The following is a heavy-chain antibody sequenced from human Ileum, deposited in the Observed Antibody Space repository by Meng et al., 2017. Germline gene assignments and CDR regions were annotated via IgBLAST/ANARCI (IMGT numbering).Heavy chain of an antibody. J-gene: IGHJ4*02. CDR1: GGSISSNNYY. D-gene: IGHD6-13*01. CDR2: TYYSGST. Sequence: SETLSLTCTVSGGSISSNNYYWGWIRQPPGKGLEWIGSTYYSGSTNYNPSLKSRVTISLDTSKNQFSLKLSSVTAADTAVYFCARDQWNQSWYKDWGQGTLVTVSS. CDR3: ARDQWNQSWYKD. V-gene: IGHV4-39*07.